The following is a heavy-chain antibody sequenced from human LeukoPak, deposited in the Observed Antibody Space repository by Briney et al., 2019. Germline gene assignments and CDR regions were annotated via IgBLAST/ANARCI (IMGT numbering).Heavy chain of an antibody. CDR2: IYYSGST. CDR3: ARDNYVEYYGSGANWFDP. V-gene: IGHV4-59*01. D-gene: IGHD3-10*01. Sequence: PSETLSLTCTVSGGSISSYYWSWIRQPPGKGLEWIGYIYYSGSTNYNPSLKSRVTISVDTSKNQFSLKLSSVTAADTAVYYCARDNYVEYYGSGANWFDPWGQGTLVTVSS. J-gene: IGHJ5*02. CDR1: GGSISSYY.